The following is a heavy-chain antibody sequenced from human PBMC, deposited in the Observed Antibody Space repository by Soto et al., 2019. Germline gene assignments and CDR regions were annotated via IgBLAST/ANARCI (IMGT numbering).Heavy chain of an antibody. CDR2: SYWEDDK. V-gene: IGHV2-5*02. J-gene: IGHJ4*02. CDR3: AHSQLGPTDF. Sequence: QITLKESGPTLLRPTQTLTLTCTFSGFSLSTTGVAVAWICQPPGEALEWLAFSYWEDDKRYNSFLKSRLTIPKDTSRDQVVLAMTNMDPMDTATYLCAHSQLGPTDFWGPGILVTVSS. CDR1: GFSLSTTGVA. D-gene: IGHD1-1*01.